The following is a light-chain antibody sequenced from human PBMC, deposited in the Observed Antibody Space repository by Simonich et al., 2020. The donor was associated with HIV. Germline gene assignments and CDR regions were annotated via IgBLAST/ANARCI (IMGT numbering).Light chain of an antibody. J-gene: IGKJ4*01. V-gene: IGKV3-15*01. CDR3: QQYGSSGLT. CDR2: AAS. Sequence: EIVMTQSPATLSVFPGERATLSCRASQSLTNNLAWYPQKPGQAPRLLIYAASTRATGIPARFSGTGSGTEFTLTISRLEPEDFAVYYCQQYGSSGLTFGGGTKVEIK. CDR1: QSLTNN.